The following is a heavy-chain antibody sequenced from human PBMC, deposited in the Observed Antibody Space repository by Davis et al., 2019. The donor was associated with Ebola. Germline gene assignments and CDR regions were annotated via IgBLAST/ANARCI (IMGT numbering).Heavy chain of an antibody. CDR1: GGSFSGYY. CDR2: INHSGST. D-gene: IGHD7-27*01. V-gene: IGHV4-34*01. J-gene: IGHJ6*03. Sequence: PSETLSLTCAVYGGSFSGYYWSWIRQPPGKGLEWIGEINHSGSTNYNPSLKSRVTISVDTSKNQFSLKLSSVTAADTAVYYCARGMTGDRYPYYYYMDVWGKGTTVTVSS. CDR3: ARGMTGDRYPYYYYMDV.